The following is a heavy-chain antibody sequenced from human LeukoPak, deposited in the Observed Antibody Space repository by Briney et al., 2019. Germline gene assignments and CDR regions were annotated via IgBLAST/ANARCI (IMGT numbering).Heavy chain of an antibody. CDR2: ICYSGST. CDR1: GGSISSGGYY. J-gene: IGHJ6*04. CDR3: ARDGVAATHSSMDV. Sequence: SQTLSLTCTVSGGSISSGGYYWSWIRQHPGKGLEWIGYICYSGSTYYNPSLKSRVTISVDTSKNQFSLKLSSVTAADTAVYYCARDGVAATHSSMDVWGKGTTVTVSS. D-gene: IGHD2-15*01. V-gene: IGHV4-31*03.